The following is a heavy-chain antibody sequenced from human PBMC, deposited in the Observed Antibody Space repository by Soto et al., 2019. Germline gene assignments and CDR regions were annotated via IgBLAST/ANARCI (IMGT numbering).Heavy chain of an antibody. D-gene: IGHD2-21*02. CDR1: EDTFRNYA. CDR3: ARRYGDPSSSTGFDY. CDR2: INTYSGKT. J-gene: IGHJ4*02. V-gene: IGHV1-18*01. Sequence: QVELVQSGAEVKKPGSSVKVSCQASEDTFRNYAISWVRQAPGQGLEWLGGINTYSGKTYYAQKVQGRVTLTTDTSTSTAYMDMRSLRSDDTAVYYCARRYGDPSSSTGFDYWGQGTLVSVSS.